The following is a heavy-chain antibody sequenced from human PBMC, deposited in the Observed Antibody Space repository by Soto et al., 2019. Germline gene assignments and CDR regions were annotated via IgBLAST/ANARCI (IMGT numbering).Heavy chain of an antibody. CDR3: ARVGDHNYYYYYGMDV. D-gene: IGHD3-16*01. CDR2: ISAYNGNT. CDR1: GYTFTSYG. V-gene: IGHV1-18*04. J-gene: IGHJ6*02. Sequence: QVQLVQSGAEVKKLGASVKVSCKASGYTFTSYGISWVRQAPGQGLEWMGWISAYNGNTNYAQKLQGRVTMTTDTSTSTAYMELRSLRSDDTAVYYCARVGDHNYYYYYGMDVWGQGTTVTVSS.